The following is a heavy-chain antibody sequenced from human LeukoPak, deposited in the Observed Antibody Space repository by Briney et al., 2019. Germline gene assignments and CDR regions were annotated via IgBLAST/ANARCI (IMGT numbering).Heavy chain of an antibody. CDR1: GFTFSSYW. CDR2: IKQDGSEK. J-gene: IGHJ6*02. V-gene: IGHV3-7*01. Sequence: GGSLRLSCAASGFTFSSYWMSWVRQAPGKGLEWVANIKQDGSEKYYVDSVKGRFTISRDNAKNSLYLQMNSLRAEDTAVYYCARGTPVYDFWSGYYTGPYYYGMDVWGQGTTVTVSS. D-gene: IGHD3-3*01. CDR3: ARGTPVYDFWSGYYTGPYYYGMDV.